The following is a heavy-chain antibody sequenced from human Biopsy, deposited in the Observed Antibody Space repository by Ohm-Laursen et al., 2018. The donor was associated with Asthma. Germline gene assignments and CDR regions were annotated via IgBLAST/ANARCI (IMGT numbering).Heavy chain of an antibody. J-gene: IGHJ5*02. CDR2: INPNSGDT. Sequence: ASVKVSCKASGYTFTDYSIHWLRQAPGQGLEWMGRINPNSGDTKYAQRFQGRVTVTRDRSISTAYMELSRLRSDDTAVYYCARDRGYCSGGTCPSWFDPWGQGTLVIVSS. V-gene: IGHV1-2*06. D-gene: IGHD2-15*01. CDR1: GYTFTDYS. CDR3: ARDRGYCSGGTCPSWFDP.